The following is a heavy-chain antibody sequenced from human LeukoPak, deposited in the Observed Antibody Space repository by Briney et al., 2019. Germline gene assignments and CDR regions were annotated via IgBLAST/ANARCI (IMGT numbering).Heavy chain of an antibody. CDR2: IYTSGST. J-gene: IGHJ4*02. CDR1: GGSISSYY. V-gene: IGHV4-4*09. Sequence: SETLSLTCTVSGGSISSYYWSWIRQPPGKGLEWIGYIYTSGSTNYNPSLKSRVTISVDTSKNQFSLKLSSVTAADTAIYYCARGGSSGWYGDYWGQGTLVTVSS. D-gene: IGHD6-19*01. CDR3: ARGGSSGWYGDY.